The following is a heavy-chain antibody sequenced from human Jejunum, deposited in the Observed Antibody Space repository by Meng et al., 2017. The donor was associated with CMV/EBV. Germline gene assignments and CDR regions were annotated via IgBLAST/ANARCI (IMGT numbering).Heavy chain of an antibody. CDR3: ARGYASRIDYFNWFHP. J-gene: IGHJ5*02. D-gene: IGHD3-16*01. CDR1: GFTVNRNY. Sequence: EGGLGELGAGLVQLGGSLGLSCASSGFTVNRNYMSWVRQAPGKGLEWVSLIHSDGNTYYADSVKGRFTISRDNSKNSLYLQMNNVRAEDTGIYYCARGYASRIDYFNWFHPWGQGTLVTVSS. CDR2: IHSDGNT. V-gene: IGHV3-66*01.